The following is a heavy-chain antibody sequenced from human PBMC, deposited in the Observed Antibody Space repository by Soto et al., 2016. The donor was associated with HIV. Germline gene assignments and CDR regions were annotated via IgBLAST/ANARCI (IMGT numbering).Heavy chain of an antibody. V-gene: IGHV3-33*01. J-gene: IGHJ4*02. CDR1: GFTFSSYG. CDR2: IWYDGSNK. D-gene: IGHD6-13*01. CDR3: ARRGIAAAKDY. Sequence: VQLVESGGGVVQPGRSLRLSCAASGFTFSSYGMHWVRQAPGKGLEWVAVIWYDGSNKYYADSVKGRFTISRDNSKNTLYLQMNSLRAEDTAVYYCARRGIAAAKDYWGQGTLVHRLL.